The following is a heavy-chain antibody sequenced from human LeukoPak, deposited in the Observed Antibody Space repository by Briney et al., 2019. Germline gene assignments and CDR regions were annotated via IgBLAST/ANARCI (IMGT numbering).Heavy chain of an antibody. CDR1: GGSFSGYY. Sequence: PPETLSLTCAVYGGSFSGYYWSWIRQPPGKGLEWIGEINHSGSTNYNPSLKSRVTISVDTSKNQFSLKLSSVTAADTAVYYCARGWSHNFAYWGQGTLVTVSS. D-gene: IGHD2-8*02. V-gene: IGHV4-34*01. J-gene: IGHJ4*02. CDR3: ARGWSHNFAY. CDR2: INHSGST.